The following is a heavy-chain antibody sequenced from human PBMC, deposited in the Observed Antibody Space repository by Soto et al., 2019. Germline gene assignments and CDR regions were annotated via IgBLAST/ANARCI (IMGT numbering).Heavy chain of an antibody. D-gene: IGHD2-2*01. CDR2: IYYNGNT. Sequence: QVQLQESGPGLVKPSQALSLICTVSGGSISSGGHYWSWIRQHPGKGLEWIGYIYYNGNTYYNPSHRSRRTTSVDSSRNQFSLRLSSVTAADTAVYSCAREDETSNYFDYWGQGTLVTVSS. V-gene: IGHV4-31*03. CDR1: GGSISSGGHY. J-gene: IGHJ4*02. CDR3: AREDETSNYFDY.